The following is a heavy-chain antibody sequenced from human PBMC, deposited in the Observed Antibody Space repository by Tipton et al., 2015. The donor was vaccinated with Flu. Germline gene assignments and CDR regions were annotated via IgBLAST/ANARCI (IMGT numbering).Heavy chain of an antibody. D-gene: IGHD2-2*01. J-gene: IGHJ6*02. CDR1: GGSISTYY. CDR2: IYTSGST. Sequence: TLSLTCTVSGGSISTYYWSWIRQPAGKGLEWIGRIYTSGSTHYNPSLKSRVTMSVDTSKNQCSLKLSSVTAADTAVYYCARGIGGYCRRTSGYGGNYYYGMDVGGQGTTVTVSS. V-gene: IGHV4-4*07. CDR3: ARGIGGYCRRTSGYGGNYYYGMDV.